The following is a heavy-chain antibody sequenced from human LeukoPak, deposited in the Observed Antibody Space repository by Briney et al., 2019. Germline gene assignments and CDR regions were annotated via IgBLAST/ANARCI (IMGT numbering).Heavy chain of an antibody. Sequence: SSETLSLTCAVYGGSFSGYYWSWIRQPPGKGLEWIGEINHSGSTNYNPSLKSRVTISVDTSKNQFSLKLSSVTAADTAVYYCARLVRGAAAGKGRNWFDPWGQGTLVTVSS. V-gene: IGHV4-34*01. CDR3: ARLVRGAAAGKGRNWFDP. CDR1: GGSFSGYY. D-gene: IGHD6-13*01. CDR2: INHSGST. J-gene: IGHJ5*02.